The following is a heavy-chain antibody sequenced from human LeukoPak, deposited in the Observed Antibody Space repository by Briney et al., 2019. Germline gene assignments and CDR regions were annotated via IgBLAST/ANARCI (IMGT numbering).Heavy chain of an antibody. D-gene: IGHD3-22*01. CDR3: AKGQYDNHMIVVVITTEGLDY. J-gene: IGHJ4*02. V-gene: IGHV3-30*18. Sequence: GRSLRLSCAASGFTFSSYGMHWVRQAPGKGLEWVAVISYDGSNKYYADSVKGRFTISRDNSKNTLYLQMNSLRAEDTAVYYCAKGQYDNHMIVVVITTEGLDYWGQGTLVTVSS. CDR1: GFTFSSYG. CDR2: ISYDGSNK.